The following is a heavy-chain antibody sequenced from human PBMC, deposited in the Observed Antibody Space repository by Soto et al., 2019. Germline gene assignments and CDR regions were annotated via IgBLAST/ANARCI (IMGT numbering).Heavy chain of an antibody. CDR3: ARDLYSSSWFDY. J-gene: IGHJ4*02. CDR1: VFTFSSYA. D-gene: IGHD6-13*01. V-gene: IGHV3-30-3*01. CDR2: ISYDGSNK. Sequence: WWSLRPSCAASVFTFSSYAMHWCRQAPGKGLEWVAVISYDGSNKYYADSVKGRFTISRDNSKNTLYLQMNSLRAEDTAVYYCARDLYSSSWFDYWGQGTLVTVSS.